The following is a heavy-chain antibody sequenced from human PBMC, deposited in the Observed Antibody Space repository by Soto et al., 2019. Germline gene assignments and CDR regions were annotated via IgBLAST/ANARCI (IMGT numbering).Heavy chain of an antibody. D-gene: IGHD3-22*01. CDR1: GFTFSSYE. CDR3: ARDGWLFIPDY. Sequence: PGGSLRLSCAASGFTFSSYEMNWVRQAPGKGLEWVSYISSSGSTIYYADSVKGRFTISRDNAKNSLYLQMNSLRAEDTAVYYCARDGWLFIPDYWGQGTLVTVSS. CDR2: ISSSGSTI. J-gene: IGHJ4*02. V-gene: IGHV3-48*03.